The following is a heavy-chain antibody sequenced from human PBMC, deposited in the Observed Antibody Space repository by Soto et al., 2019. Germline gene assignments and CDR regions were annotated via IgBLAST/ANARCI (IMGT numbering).Heavy chain of an antibody. CDR3: AKGHNPSFSLTGALGY. J-gene: IGHJ4*02. V-gene: IGHV3-9*01. CDR2: TSWNSGSI. D-gene: IGHD3-9*01. CDR1: GFTFDDYA. Sequence: EVQLVESGGGLVQPGRSLRLSCAASGFTFDDYAMHWVRQAPGKGLEWVSGTSWNSGSIGYADSVKGRLTISRDNAKNSLYLQMNSLRAEDTALYYCAKGHNPSFSLTGALGYWGQGTLVTVSS.